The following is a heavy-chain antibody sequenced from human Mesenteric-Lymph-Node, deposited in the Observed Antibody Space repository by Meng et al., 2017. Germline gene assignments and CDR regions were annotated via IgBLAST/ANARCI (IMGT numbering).Heavy chain of an antibody. J-gene: IGHJ4*02. CDR3: TRTYPRPHYFDY. CDR2: IRSKAYGGTT. V-gene: IGHV3-49*04. Sequence: GESLKISCAASGFTFSSYSMNWVRQAPGKGLEWVGFIRSKAYGGTTEYAASVKGRFTISRDDSKSIAYLQMNSLKTEDTAVYYCTRTYPRPHYFDYWGQGTLVTVSS. CDR1: GFTFSSYS. D-gene: IGHD2-2*01.